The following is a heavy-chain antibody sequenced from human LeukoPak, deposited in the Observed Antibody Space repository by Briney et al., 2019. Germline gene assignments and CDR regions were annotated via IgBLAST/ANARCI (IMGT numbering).Heavy chain of an antibody. J-gene: IGHJ4*02. D-gene: IGHD1-1*01. V-gene: IGHV3-23*01. CDR3: AKDLVLEIRAPYFDY. Sequence: PGGSLRLSCAASGFTFSSYAMSWVRQAPGKGLEWVSGISGSGGSTYYADSVKGRFTISRDNSKNTLYVQMNSLRAEDTAVYYCAKDLVLEIRAPYFDYWGQGTLVTVSS. CDR2: ISGSGGST. CDR1: GFTFSSYA.